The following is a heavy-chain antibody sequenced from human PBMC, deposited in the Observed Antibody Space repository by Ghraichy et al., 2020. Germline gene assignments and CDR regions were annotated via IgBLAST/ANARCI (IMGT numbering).Heavy chain of an antibody. Sequence: GGSLRLSCAASGFTFSSYDMHWVRQATGKGLEWVSAIGTAGDTYYPGSVKGRFTISRENAKNSLYLQMNSLRAGDTAVYYCARPFCSGGSCYYDYWGQGTLVTVSS. CDR3: ARPFCSGGSCYYDY. CDR2: IGTAGDT. J-gene: IGHJ4*02. CDR1: GFTFSSYD. V-gene: IGHV3-13*01. D-gene: IGHD2-15*01.